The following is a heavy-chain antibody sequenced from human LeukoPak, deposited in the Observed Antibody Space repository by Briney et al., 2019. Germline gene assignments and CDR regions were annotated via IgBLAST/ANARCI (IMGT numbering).Heavy chain of an antibody. V-gene: IGHV3-33*01. CDR3: AADRGVERLHYYYGMDV. CDR1: GFTFSSYG. Sequence: SGGSLRLSCAASGFTFSSYGMHWVRQAPGKGLEWVAVIWYDGSNKFYADSVKGRFTISRDNSKNTLYLQMNSLRAEDTAVYYCAADRGVERLHYYYGMDVWGQGTTVTVSS. CDR2: IWYDGSNK. D-gene: IGHD1-1*01. J-gene: IGHJ6*02.